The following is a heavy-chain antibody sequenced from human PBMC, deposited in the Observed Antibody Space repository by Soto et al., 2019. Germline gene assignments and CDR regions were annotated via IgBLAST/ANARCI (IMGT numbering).Heavy chain of an antibody. CDR2: VSDDGTRK. J-gene: IGHJ4*02. V-gene: IGHV3-30*03. CDR1: GFTFSGSG. Sequence: QVQLVESGGGVVQPGRSLRLTCAASGFTFSGSGMHWVRQDPGKGLEWVALVSDDGTRKYYADSVKGRFTISRDNSKNTLYLQMNRLRSEDTADNYSPRLVSGSRYDNSGKYHSWGQGTLVTVSS. CDR3: PRLVSGSRYDNSGKYHS. D-gene: IGHD3-22*01.